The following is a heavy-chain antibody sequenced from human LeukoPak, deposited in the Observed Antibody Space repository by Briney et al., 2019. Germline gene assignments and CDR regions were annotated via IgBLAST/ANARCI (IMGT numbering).Heavy chain of an antibody. D-gene: IGHD2-2*01. V-gene: IGHV5-51*01. J-gene: IGHJ4*02. CDR1: GYSFTSYW. CDR3: ARPIAKGYCSSTSCSDSDY. CDR2: IYPGDSDT. Sequence: GESLKISXKGSGYSFTSYWIGWVRQMPGKGLEWMGIIYPGDSDTRYSPSFQGQVTISADKSISTAYLQWSSLKASDTAMYYCARPIAKGYCSSTSCSDSDYWGQGTLVTVSS.